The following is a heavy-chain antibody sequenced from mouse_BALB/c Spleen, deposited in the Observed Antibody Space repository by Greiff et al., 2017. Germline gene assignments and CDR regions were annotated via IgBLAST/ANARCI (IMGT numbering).Heavy chain of an antibody. CDR1: GYTFTSYW. V-gene: IGHV1-87*01. Sequence: VQLQQSGTVLVRPGASVKMSCKASGYTFTSYWMHWVKQRPGQGLEWIGAIYPGNSDTSYNQKFKGKATLTADKSSSTAYMQLSSLASEDSAVYYCARQHYRYDGYAMGYWGQGTSVTVSS. J-gene: IGHJ4*01. D-gene: IGHD2-14*01. CDR3: ARQHYRYDGYAMGY. CDR2: IYPGNSDT.